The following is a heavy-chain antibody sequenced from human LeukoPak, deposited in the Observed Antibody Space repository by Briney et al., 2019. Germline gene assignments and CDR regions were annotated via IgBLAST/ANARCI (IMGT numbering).Heavy chain of an antibody. CDR1: GFTFSSYG. D-gene: IGHD1-26*01. Sequence: GRSLRLSCAASGFTFSSYGMHWVRQAPGKGLEWVAFIRYDGSNKYYADSVKGRFTISRDNSKNTLYLQMNSLRAEDTAVYYCSGVGANLIDYWGQGTLVTVSS. V-gene: IGHV3-30*02. J-gene: IGHJ4*02. CDR2: IRYDGSNK. CDR3: SGVGANLIDY.